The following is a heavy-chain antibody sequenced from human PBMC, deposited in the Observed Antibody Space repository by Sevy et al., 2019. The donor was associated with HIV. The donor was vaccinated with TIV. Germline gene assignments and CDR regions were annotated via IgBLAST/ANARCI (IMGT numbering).Heavy chain of an antibody. CDR1: GFTFSDYY. CDR3: ASPYYYDSSGYYEIDY. Sequence: GGSLRLSCAASGFTFSDYYMSWIRQAPGQGLEWVSYISSSGSTIYYADSVKGRFTISRDNAKNSLYLQMNSLRAEDTAVYYCASPYYYDSSGYYEIDYWGQGTLVTVSS. V-gene: IGHV3-11*01. CDR2: ISSSGSTI. D-gene: IGHD3-22*01. J-gene: IGHJ4*02.